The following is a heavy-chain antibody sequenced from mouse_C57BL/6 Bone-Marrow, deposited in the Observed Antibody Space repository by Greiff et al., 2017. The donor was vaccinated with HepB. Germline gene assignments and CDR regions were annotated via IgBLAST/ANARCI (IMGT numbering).Heavy chain of an antibody. CDR3: AGGWGVMDY. V-gene: IGHV14-4*01. J-gene: IGHJ4*01. CDR2: IDPENGDT. Sequence: VQLQQSGAELVRPGASVKLSCTASGFNIKDDYMHWVKQRPEQGLEWIGWIDPENGDTEYASKFQGKATITADTSSNTAYLQLSSLTSEDTAVYYCAGGWGVMDYWGQGTSVTVSS. D-gene: IGHD2-3*01. CDR1: GFNIKDDY.